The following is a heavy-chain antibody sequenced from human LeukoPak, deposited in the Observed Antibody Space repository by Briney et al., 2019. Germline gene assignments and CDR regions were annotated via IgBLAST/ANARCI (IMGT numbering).Heavy chain of an antibody. CDR3: ATIVYNRSGYYPRFWFFDL. CDR2: LDAENEGT. J-gene: IGHJ2*01. V-gene: IGHV1-24*01. Sequence: GASVKVSCKVSGYNLNLTQVALHWVRQAPGKGPEWMGGLDAENEGTIFAQRFQGRVTLTEDTSTDTAYMELSSLTSEDTATYFCATIVYNRSGYYPRFWFFDLWSRGTRVIVSS. CDR1: GYNLNLTQVA. D-gene: IGHD3-22*01.